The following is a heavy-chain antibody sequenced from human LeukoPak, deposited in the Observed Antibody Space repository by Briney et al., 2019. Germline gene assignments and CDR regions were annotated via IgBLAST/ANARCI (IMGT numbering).Heavy chain of an antibody. J-gene: IGHJ3*02. V-gene: IGHV4-34*01. CDR3: ARQDVATSHDAFDI. CDR1: GGSFSGYY. D-gene: IGHD5-12*01. CDR2: INHSGST. Sequence: ETLSLTCAVYGGSFSGYYWSWIRQPPGKGLEWIGEINHSGSTNYNPSLKSRVTISVDTSKNQFSLKLSSVTAADTAVYYCARQDVATSHDAFDIWGQGTMVTVSS.